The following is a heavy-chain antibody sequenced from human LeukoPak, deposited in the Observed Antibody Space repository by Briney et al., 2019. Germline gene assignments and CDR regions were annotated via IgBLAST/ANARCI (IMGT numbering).Heavy chain of an antibody. J-gene: IGHJ4*02. Sequence: GGFLRLSCAASGFTFSSYSMNWVRQAPGKGLEWVSSISSSSSYIYYADSVKGRFTISRDNAKNSLYLQMNSLRAEDTAVYYCARDWDIAVATSFDYWGQGTLVTVSS. CDR1: GFTFSSYS. CDR3: ARDWDIAVATSFDY. CDR2: ISSSSSYI. D-gene: IGHD6-19*01. V-gene: IGHV3-21*01.